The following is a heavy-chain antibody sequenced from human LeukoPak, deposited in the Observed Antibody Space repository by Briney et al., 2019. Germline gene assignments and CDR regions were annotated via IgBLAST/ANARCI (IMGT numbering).Heavy chain of an antibody. V-gene: IGHV3-74*01. CDR3: ARAGVAVAFFYYFDY. Sequence: GGSLRLSCAASGFTFSNYWMHWVRQAPGKGLVWVSRIKSDGRTTYYADSVKGRFTISRDDAKSTLYLQMNSLRAEDTAVYYCARAGVAVAFFYYFDYWGQGSLVTVSS. CDR1: GFTFSNYW. D-gene: IGHD6-19*01. J-gene: IGHJ4*02. CDR2: IKSDGRTT.